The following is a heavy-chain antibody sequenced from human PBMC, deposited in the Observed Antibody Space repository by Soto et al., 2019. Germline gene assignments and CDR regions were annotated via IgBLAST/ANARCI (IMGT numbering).Heavy chain of an antibody. CDR3: ARGVGSSPPRY. D-gene: IGHD3-9*01. CDR2: VYDNGRP. J-gene: IGHJ4*02. CDR1: GGSISSYY. V-gene: IGHV4-59*01. Sequence: SETLSLTCTVSGGSISSYYWSWIRQSPRQGLEWIGYVYDNGRPYYSPSLKSRVTISADTSKNQISLKLTSATAADTAVYYCARGVGSSPPRYWGRGTLVTVSS.